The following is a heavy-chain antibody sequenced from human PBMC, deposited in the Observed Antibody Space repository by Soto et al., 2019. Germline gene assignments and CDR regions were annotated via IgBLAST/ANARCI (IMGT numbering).Heavy chain of an antibody. J-gene: IGHJ5*02. D-gene: IGHD3-22*01. Sequence: GXSVKVSCKASGGTFSTYVFTWVRQAPGQGLEWMGGIIPIFATTNYAQKFQGRVTITANESTSTAYMELSSLRSEDTAVYYCARTYYYDSSGPNWFDPWGQGTLVTVSS. CDR1: GGTFSTYV. CDR3: ARTYYYDSSGPNWFDP. CDR2: IIPIFATT. V-gene: IGHV1-69*13.